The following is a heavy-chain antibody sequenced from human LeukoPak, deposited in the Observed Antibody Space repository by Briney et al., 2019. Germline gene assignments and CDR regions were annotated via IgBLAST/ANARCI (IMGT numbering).Heavy chain of an antibody. CDR3: ARQPQDIVVVVAATPYYFDY. V-gene: IGHV4-39*01. D-gene: IGHD2-15*01. J-gene: IGHJ4*02. CDR1: GGSISSSSYY. Sequence: TSETLSLTCTVSGGSISSSSYYWGWIRQPPGKGLEWIGSIYYSGSTYYNPSLKSRVTISVDTSKNQFSLKLSSVTAADTAVYYCARQPQDIVVVVAATPYYFDYWGQGTLVTVSS. CDR2: IYYSGST.